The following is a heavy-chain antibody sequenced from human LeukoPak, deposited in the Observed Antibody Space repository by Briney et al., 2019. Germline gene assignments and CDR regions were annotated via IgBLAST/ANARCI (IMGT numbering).Heavy chain of an antibody. D-gene: IGHD1-1*01. Sequence: GGSLRLSCATSGFSFTDAWMNWVRQVPGKGLEWVGRIKSKADSGTRDFAAPVKGRFSISRDDSKKTFYLQMNGPKTEDTAVYYCSAGTGRSDFDYWGQGTLATVSS. J-gene: IGHJ4*02. CDR2: IKSKADSGTR. CDR1: GFSFTDAW. CDR3: SAGTGRSDFDY. V-gene: IGHV3-15*01.